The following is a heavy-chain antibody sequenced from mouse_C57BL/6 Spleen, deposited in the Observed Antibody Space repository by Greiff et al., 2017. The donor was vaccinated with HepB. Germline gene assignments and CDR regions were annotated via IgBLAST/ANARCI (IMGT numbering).Heavy chain of an antibody. J-gene: IGHJ1*03. CDR2: INPYNGGT. CDR3: APYSNHWYFDV. V-gene: IGHV1-19*01. D-gene: IGHD2-5*01. Sequence: VQLQQSGPVLVKPGASVKMSCKASGYTFTDYYMNWVKQSHGKSLEWIGVINPYNGGTSYNQKFKGKATLTVDKSSSTAYMELNSLTSEDSAVYYCAPYSNHWYFDVWGTGTTVTVSS. CDR1: GYTFTDYY.